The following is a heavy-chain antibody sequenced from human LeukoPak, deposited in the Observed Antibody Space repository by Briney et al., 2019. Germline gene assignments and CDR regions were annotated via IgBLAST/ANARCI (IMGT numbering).Heavy chain of an antibody. CDR1: GFTFSSYG. CDR3: AKEGYYDILTGYYS. D-gene: IGHD3-9*01. J-gene: IGHJ4*02. Sequence: GGSLRLSCAASGFTFSSYGMHWVRQAPGKGLEWVAVISYDGSNKYYADSVKGRFTISRDNSKNTLYLQMNSLRAEDTAVYYCAKEGYYDILTGYYSWGQGTLVTVSS. V-gene: IGHV3-30*18. CDR2: ISYDGSNK.